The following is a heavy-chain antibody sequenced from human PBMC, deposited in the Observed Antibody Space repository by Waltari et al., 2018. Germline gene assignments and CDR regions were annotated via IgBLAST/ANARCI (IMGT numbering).Heavy chain of an antibody. Sequence: QVQLVQSGAEVKKPGASVKVSCKASGYTFTSYGISWVRQAPGQRLEWMGWINAGNGNTKYSQKFQGRVTITRDTSASTAYMELSSLRSEDTAVYYCARVRGAYYYYGMDVWGQGTTVTVSS. CDR1: GYTFTSYG. V-gene: IGHV1-18*01. CDR3: ARVRGAYYYYGMDV. CDR2: INAGNGNT. J-gene: IGHJ6*02. D-gene: IGHD1-26*01.